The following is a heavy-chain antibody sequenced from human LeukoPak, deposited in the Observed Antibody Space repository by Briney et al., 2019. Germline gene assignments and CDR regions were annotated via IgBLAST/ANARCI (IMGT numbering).Heavy chain of an antibody. J-gene: IGHJ3*02. CDR1: GFTFSSYA. Sequence: PGGSLRLSCAASGFTFSSYAMSWVRQAPGKGLEWVSAISGSGGSTYYADSVKGRFTISRDNSKNTLYLQMNSLRAEDTAVYYCEKGGIVGVKRRPEVFNIGGQGKMVTVSS. D-gene: IGHD1-26*01. CDR3: EKGGIVGVKRRPEVFNI. V-gene: IGHV3-23*01. CDR2: ISGSGGST.